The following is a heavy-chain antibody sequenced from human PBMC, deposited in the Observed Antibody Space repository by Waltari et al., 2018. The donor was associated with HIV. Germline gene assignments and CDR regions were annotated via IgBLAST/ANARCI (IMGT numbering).Heavy chain of an antibody. CDR1: SESFSGNY. Sequence: QVQLKQWGAGVLKPSETLSLTCAVYSESFSGNYWSWIRQPPGKGLEWIGEVNHSGSTNYNPSLKRRVTISIDTSKMQFSLRLTSVTAADTALYYCARMPILGYGSYAFDSWGQGTLVTVSS. CDR3: ARMPILGYGSYAFDS. CDR2: VNHSGST. D-gene: IGHD6-13*01. J-gene: IGHJ4*02. V-gene: IGHV4-34*01.